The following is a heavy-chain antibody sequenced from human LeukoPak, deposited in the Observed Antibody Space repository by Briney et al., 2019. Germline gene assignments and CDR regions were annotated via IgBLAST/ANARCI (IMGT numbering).Heavy chain of an antibody. Sequence: PSETLSLTCAVYGGSFSGYYWSWIRQPAGKGLEWIGRIYTSGSTNYNPSLKSRVTISVDTSKNQFSLKLSSVTAADTAVYYCARGVARSYYYYMDVWGKGTTVTISS. CDR3: ARGVARSYYYYMDV. J-gene: IGHJ6*03. V-gene: IGHV4-59*10. D-gene: IGHD2-15*01. CDR2: IYTSGST. CDR1: GGSFSGYY.